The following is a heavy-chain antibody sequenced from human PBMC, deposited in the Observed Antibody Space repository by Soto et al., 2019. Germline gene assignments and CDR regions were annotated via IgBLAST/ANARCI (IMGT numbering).Heavy chain of an antibody. D-gene: IGHD3-9*01. CDR2: IQYSGNT. Sequence: SETLSLTCTVSGDSLSSSTYYWGWIRQPPGKGLEWIGSIQYSGNTYYNPSLKSRLNKSVDTSKNQLSLKLSSVTDADTALYYCAKAMTGAKRTFDVWGQGTMVTVSS. CDR1: GDSLSSSTYY. V-gene: IGHV4-39*01. J-gene: IGHJ3*01. CDR3: AKAMTGAKRTFDV.